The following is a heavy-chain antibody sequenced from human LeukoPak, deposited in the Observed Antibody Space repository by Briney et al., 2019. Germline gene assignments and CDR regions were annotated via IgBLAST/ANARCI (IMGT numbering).Heavy chain of an antibody. J-gene: IGHJ5*02. CDR1: GGSISSYY. CDR2: IYYSGST. V-gene: IGHV4-59*01. D-gene: IGHD3-3*01. CDR3: ARAVTIFGMPNMYNWFDP. Sequence: SETLSLTCTVSGGSISSYYWSWIRQPPGEGLEWIGYIYYSGSTNYNPSLKSRVTISVDTSKNQFSLKLSSVTAADTAVYYCARAVTIFGMPNMYNWFDPWGQGTLVTVSS.